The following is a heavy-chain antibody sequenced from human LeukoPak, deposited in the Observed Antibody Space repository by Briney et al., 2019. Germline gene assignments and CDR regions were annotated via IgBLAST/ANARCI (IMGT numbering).Heavy chain of an antibody. CDR2: ISYDGSNK. CDR1: GFTFSTYG. J-gene: IGHJ6*02. Sequence: GGSLRLSCAASGFTFSTYGMLWVRQAPGKGLEWVAVISYDGSNKYYADSVKGRFTISRDNSKNTLCLQMDSLRTEDTAVYYCAKDDYGMDVWGQGTTVTVSS. CDR3: AKDDYGMDV. V-gene: IGHV3-30*18.